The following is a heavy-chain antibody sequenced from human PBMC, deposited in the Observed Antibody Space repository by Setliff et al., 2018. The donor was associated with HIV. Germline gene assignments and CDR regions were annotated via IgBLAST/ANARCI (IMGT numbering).Heavy chain of an antibody. J-gene: IGHJ5*02. V-gene: IGHV4-39*01. CDR3: VRHHDSDFSGDPDWFDP. Sequence: LSLTCTVSGDSVNDRSYFWGWIRQPPGKGLAWSGTFYFNGDSRCNPSLKSRVTISVDTSKNQFSLNLNSVTAADTAVYYGVRHHDSDFSGDPDWFDPWGQGILVTVSA. CDR2: FYFNGDS. D-gene: IGHD2-15*01. CDR1: GDSVNDRSYF.